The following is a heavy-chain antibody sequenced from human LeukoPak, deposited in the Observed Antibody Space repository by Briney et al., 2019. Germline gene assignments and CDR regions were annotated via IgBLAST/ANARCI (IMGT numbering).Heavy chain of an antibody. CDR3: ARAHSSSWFLYYYYYYMDV. V-gene: IGHV1-69*06. Sequence: ASVKVSCKASVGTFSSYAISWVRQPPGQGLEWMGGIIPIFGTANYAQKFQGRVTITADKSTSTAYMELSSLRSADTAVYYCARAHSSSWFLYYYYYYMDVWGKGTTVTVSS. CDR2: IIPIFGTA. CDR1: VGTFSSYA. J-gene: IGHJ6*03. D-gene: IGHD6-13*01.